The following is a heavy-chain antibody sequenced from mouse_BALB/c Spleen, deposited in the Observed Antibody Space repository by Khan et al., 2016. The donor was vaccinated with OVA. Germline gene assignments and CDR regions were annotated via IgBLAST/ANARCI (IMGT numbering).Heavy chain of an antibody. D-gene: IGHD1-1*01. CDR3: ARRDYYGSSSFAY. J-gene: IGHJ3*01. V-gene: IGHV1S136*01. CDR1: GYTFTSYV. Sequence: IQLVQSGPELVKPGASVKMSCKASGYTFTSYVMHWVKQKPGQGLEWIGYINPYNDGTKYNEKFKGKATLTSDKSSSTAYMELSSLTSEDSAVYYCARRDYYGSSSFAYWGQGTLVTGSA. CDR2: INPYNDGT.